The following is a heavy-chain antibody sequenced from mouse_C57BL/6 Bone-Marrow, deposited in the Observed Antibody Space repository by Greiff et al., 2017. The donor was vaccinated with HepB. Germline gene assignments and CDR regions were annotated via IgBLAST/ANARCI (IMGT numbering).Heavy chain of an antibody. D-gene: IGHD4-1*01. Sequence: VQLKESGPGLAKPSQTLSLTCSVSGYSITSDYWNWILKFPGNKLEYMGYISYSGSTNYNPSLKSRISITRDTSKNQYYLQLNSVTTEDTATYYCARWTNWVFDYWGQGTTLTVSS. J-gene: IGHJ2*01. CDR2: ISYSGST. CDR1: GYSITSDY. CDR3: ARWTNWVFDY. V-gene: IGHV3-8*01.